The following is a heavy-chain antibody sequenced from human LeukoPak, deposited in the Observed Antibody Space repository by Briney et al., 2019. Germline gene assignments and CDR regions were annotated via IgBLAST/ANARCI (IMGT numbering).Heavy chain of an antibody. CDR2: INHSGST. CDR3: ARHCTYCSSGSCYPQEFDY. D-gene: IGHD2-15*01. CDR1: GGSFSGYY. J-gene: IGHJ4*02. V-gene: IGHV4-34*01. Sequence: KPSETLSLTCTVYGGSFSGYYWSWIRQPPGKGLEWIGEINHSGSTNYNPSLKSQVTISVDTSKNQFSLKLSSVTAADTAVYYCARHCTYCSSGSCYPQEFDYWGQGTLVTVSS.